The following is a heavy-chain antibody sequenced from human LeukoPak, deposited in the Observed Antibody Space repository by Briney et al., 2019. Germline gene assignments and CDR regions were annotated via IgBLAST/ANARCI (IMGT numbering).Heavy chain of an antibody. CDR2: ISSSSSTI. CDR3: ARDRTGSWSFDAFDI. J-gene: IGHJ3*02. Sequence: PGGSLRLSCAASGFTFSSYSMNWVRQAPGKGLEWVSCISSSSSTIYYADSVKGRFTISRDNAKNSLYLQMNSLRAEDTAVYYCARDRTGSWSFDAFDIWGQGTMVTVSS. D-gene: IGHD6-13*01. CDR1: GFTFSSYS. V-gene: IGHV3-48*01.